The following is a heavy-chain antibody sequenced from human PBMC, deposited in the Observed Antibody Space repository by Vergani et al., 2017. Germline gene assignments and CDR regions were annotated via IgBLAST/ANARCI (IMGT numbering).Heavy chain of an antibody. D-gene: IGHD6-13*01. CDR1: GFTFDDYA. V-gene: IGHV3-9*01. J-gene: IGHJ2*01. CDR2: INWNSDSI. Sequence: EVQLVESGGGLVQPGRSLRLSCAASGFTFDDYAMHWVRQAPGKGLEWVSGINWNSDSIAYADSVKGRFTISRDNAKNSLYLQMNSLRAEDTALYYCVKDIAASGNYWYFDLGGRGTLVTVSS. CDR3: VKDIAASGNYWYFDL.